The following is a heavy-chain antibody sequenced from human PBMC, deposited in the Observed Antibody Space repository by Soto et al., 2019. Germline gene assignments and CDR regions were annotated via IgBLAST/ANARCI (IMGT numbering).Heavy chain of an antibody. V-gene: IGHV3-30*14. D-gene: IGHD3-10*01. CDR3: ARGASGSYHPEY. CDR1: GFTFSSYT. J-gene: IGHJ4*02. CDR2: ISYDGSNK. Sequence: GGTLRLSCAASGFTFSSYTMHWGRQPPAPGLEWVSVISYDGSNKYYADSVKGRFTISRDNSKNTVFLQMNSLRGEDTAVYYCARGASGSYHPEYWGQGTLVTVSS.